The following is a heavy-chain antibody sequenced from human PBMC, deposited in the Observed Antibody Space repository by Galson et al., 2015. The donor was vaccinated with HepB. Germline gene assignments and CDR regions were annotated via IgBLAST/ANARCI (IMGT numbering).Heavy chain of an antibody. CDR2: ISGSSSTI. V-gene: IGHV3-48*04. CDR1: GFSFSRYS. J-gene: IGHJ4*02. CDR3: ANTLFATSRVDY. Sequence: SLRLSCAASGFSFSRYSMNWVRQAPGKGLEWVSYISGSSSTIYYADSVKGRFTISRDNAKNSLYLQLNGLRAEDTAVYYCANTLFATSRVDYWGQGTLVTVSS. D-gene: IGHD5/OR15-5a*01.